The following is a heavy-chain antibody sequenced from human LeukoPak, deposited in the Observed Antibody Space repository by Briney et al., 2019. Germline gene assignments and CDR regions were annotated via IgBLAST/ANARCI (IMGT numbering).Heavy chain of an antibody. V-gene: IGHV3-23*01. J-gene: IGHJ6*02. CDR3: AKVHRYSYGYYYYYGMDV. D-gene: IGHD5-18*01. CDR1: GFTFSSYA. CDR2: ISCSGGST. Sequence: GGSLLLSFAASGFTFSSYAMSWVRQAPGKGVEWVSAISCSGGSTYYSDSVKGRVTISRDNSKNTLYLQMNSLRAEDTAVYYCAKVHRYSYGYYYYYGMDVWGQGTTVTVSS.